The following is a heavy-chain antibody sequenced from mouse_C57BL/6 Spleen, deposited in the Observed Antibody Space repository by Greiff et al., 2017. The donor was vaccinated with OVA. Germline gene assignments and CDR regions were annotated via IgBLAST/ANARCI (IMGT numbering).Heavy chain of an antibody. CDR1: GFTFSDYG. CDR2: ISSGSSTI. D-gene: IGHD2-1*01. J-gene: IGHJ1*03. Sequence: EVKVEESGGGLVKPGGSLKLSCAASGFTFSDYGMHWVRQAPEKGLEWVAYISSGSSTIYYADTVKGRFTISRDNAKNTLFLQMTSLRSEDTAMYYCARDGNGYFDVWGTGTTVTVAS. V-gene: IGHV5-17*01. CDR3: ARDGNGYFDV.